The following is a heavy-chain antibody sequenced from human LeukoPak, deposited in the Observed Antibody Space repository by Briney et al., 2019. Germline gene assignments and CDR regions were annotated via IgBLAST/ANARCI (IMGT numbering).Heavy chain of an antibody. CDR1: GFTFSTYS. Sequence: GGSLRLSCAASGFTFSTYSMNWVRQAPGKGLEWVSSISSSSIYIYYADSVKGRFTISRDNAKNSLYLQMNSLRAEDTALYYCARRRVTVVRGVDITSYYFDYWGQGTLVTVSS. V-gene: IGHV3-21*04. D-gene: IGHD3-10*01. CDR2: ISSSSIYI. J-gene: IGHJ4*02. CDR3: ARRRVTVVRGVDITSYYFDY.